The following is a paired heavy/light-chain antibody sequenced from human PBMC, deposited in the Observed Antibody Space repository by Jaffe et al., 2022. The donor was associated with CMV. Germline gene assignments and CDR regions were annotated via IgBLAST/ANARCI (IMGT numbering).Heavy chain of an antibody. Sequence: QVTLKESGPVLVKPTETLTLTCTVSGFSLSNPRMGVSWIRQPPGKALEWLAHIFSNDEKSYNTSLKSRLTISKDTSKSQVVLTLTNMDPADTATYYCVRQYSSGWDFYYMDVWGKGTTVTVSS. CDR3: VRQYSSGWDFYYMDV. D-gene: IGHD6-25*01. J-gene: IGHJ6*03. CDR2: IFSNDEK. V-gene: IGHV2-26*01. CDR1: GFSLSNPRMG.
Light chain of an antibody. CDR3: AAWDDRLNGPV. V-gene: IGLV1-44*01. Sequence: QSVLTQPPSASGTPGQRVSISCSGSSSNIGSNGVNWYQQLPGTAPKLLIYSNGQRPSGVPDRFSGSKSGTLASLAISGLQSEDEADYYCAAWDDRLNGPVFGGGTKLTVL. CDR2: SNG. CDR1: SSNIGSNG. J-gene: IGLJ3*02.